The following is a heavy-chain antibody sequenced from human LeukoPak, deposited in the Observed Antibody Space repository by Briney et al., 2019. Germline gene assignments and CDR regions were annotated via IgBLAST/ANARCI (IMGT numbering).Heavy chain of an antibody. CDR1: GFTFSSYG. CDR3: AKVVVTGGYYYYYMDV. Sequence: GGSLRLSCAAFGFTFSSYGMHWVRQAPGKGLEWVAFIRYDGSNKYYADSVKGRFTISRDNSKNTLYLQMNSLRAEDTAVYYCAKVVVTGGYYYYYMDVWGKGTTVTVSS. CDR2: IRYDGSNK. V-gene: IGHV3-30*02. J-gene: IGHJ6*03. D-gene: IGHD7-27*01.